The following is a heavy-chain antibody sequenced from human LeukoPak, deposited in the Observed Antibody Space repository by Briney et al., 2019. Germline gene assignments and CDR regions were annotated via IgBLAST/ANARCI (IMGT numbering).Heavy chain of an antibody. CDR3: AKDGEWGYYDSSGYR. D-gene: IGHD3-22*01. CDR1: GFTFRSYA. J-gene: IGHJ4*02. Sequence: GGSLRLSCAASGFTFRSYAMSWVRQAPGKGLEWVSSISDSGRSTYYADSVKGRFTISRDNSKNTLYLQMNSLRAEDTAVYYCAKDGEWGYYDSSGYRWGQGTLVTVSS. CDR2: ISDSGRST. V-gene: IGHV3-23*01.